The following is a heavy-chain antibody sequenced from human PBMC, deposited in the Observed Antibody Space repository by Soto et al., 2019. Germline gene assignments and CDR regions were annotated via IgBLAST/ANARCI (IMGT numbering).Heavy chain of an antibody. Sequence: ASVKVSCKASGYTFTSYYMHWVRQAPGQGLEWMGIINPSGGSTSYAQKFQGRVTMTRDTSTSTVYMELSSLRSEDTAVYYCARDRVVICGGDRPRENIDYWGQGPLVTGS. V-gene: IGHV1-46*03. CDR3: ARDRVVICGGDRPRENIDY. D-gene: IGHD2-21*02. CDR2: INPSGGST. J-gene: IGHJ4*02. CDR1: GYTFTSYY.